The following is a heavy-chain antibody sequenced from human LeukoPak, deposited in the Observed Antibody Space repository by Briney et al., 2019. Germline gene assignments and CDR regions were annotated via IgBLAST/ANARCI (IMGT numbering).Heavy chain of an antibody. CDR3: AREFGDYHDSTGYSGLDY. J-gene: IGHJ4*02. CDR1: GYTFIDYY. D-gene: IGHD3-22*01. Sequence: ASVKVSCKASGYTFIDYYVQWVRQAPGQRPEWMGWINPKSGAATYAQKFQDRVTMTKDTSISTAYMELSSLKSDDTAVYYCAREFGDYHDSTGYSGLDYWGQGSLVTVSS. CDR2: INPKSGAA. V-gene: IGHV1-2*02.